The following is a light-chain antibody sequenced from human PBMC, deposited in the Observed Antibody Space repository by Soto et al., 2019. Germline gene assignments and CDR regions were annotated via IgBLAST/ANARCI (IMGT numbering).Light chain of an antibody. J-gene: IGLJ1*01. V-gene: IGLV2-14*01. CDR3: SSYTSSSTLYV. CDR1: SSDVGGYNY. CDR2: DVS. Sequence: QYVLTQPASVSGSPGQSITISCTGTSSDVGGYNYVSWYQQHPGKAPKLMIYDVSNRPSGVSNRFSGSKSGNMASLTISGLQAEDEADYYCSSYTSSSTLYVFGTGTKLTVL.